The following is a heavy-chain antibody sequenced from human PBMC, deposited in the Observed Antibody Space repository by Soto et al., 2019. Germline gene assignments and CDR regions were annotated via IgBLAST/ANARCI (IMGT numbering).Heavy chain of an antibody. Sequence: SETLSLTSTASGGSISSGGYYGSGIRKHRRKGLESMWYIYYSGSTYYNPSLKSRVTISLDTSKNQFSLKLSSVTAADTAVYYCARGAGGDYDFWSGLRPPEGWFDPWGQGTLVTVSS. J-gene: IGHJ5*02. CDR1: GGSISSGGYY. V-gene: IGHV4-31*03. CDR2: IYYSGST. CDR3: ARGAGGDYDFWSGLRPPEGWFDP. D-gene: IGHD3-3*01.